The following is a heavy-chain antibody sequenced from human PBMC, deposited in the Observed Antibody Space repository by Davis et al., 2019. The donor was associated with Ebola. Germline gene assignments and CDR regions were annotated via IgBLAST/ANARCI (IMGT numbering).Heavy chain of an antibody. CDR1: GYTFTSYG. D-gene: IGHD1-14*01. CDR3: ARDTGRAFDY. Sequence: AASVTVSCKASGYTFTSYGISWVRQAPGQGLEWMGGIIPIFGTANYAQKFQGRVTITADESTSTAYMELSSLRSEDTAVYYCARDTGRAFDYWGQGTLVTVSS. CDR2: IIPIFGTA. J-gene: IGHJ4*02. V-gene: IGHV1-69*13.